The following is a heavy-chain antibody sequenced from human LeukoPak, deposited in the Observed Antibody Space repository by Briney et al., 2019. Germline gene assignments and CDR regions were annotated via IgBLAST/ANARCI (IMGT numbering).Heavy chain of an antibody. CDR1: GFTFSNAW. Sequence: GGSLRLSCATSGFTFSNAWMNWVRQAPGKGLEWVGRIRSNSDGGTIDYAAPVKGRFTPSRDDSKTTLYLQMNSLQTEDTAVYYCATDFYDSTWGQGTLVTVSS. CDR2: IRSNSDGGTI. V-gene: IGHV3-15*07. D-gene: IGHD3-22*01. J-gene: IGHJ5*02. CDR3: ATDFYDST.